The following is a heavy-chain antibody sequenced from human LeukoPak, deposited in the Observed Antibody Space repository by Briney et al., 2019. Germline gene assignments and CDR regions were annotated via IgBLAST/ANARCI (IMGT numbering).Heavy chain of an antibody. Sequence: SSETLSLTCAVYGESFSGYYWRWIRQPPRKRLERIGAINNRGSTNYNPSLKSPVTISADTYKSQLSLKLSSMTTADTAVYYCARGNDFWSGYYAARGRRLYYVFYGSQGTLVTVSS. CDR1: GESFSGYY. J-gene: IGHJ4*02. CDR3: ARGNDFWSGYYAARGRRLYYVFY. CDR2: INNRGST. V-gene: IGHV4-34*01. D-gene: IGHD3-3*01.